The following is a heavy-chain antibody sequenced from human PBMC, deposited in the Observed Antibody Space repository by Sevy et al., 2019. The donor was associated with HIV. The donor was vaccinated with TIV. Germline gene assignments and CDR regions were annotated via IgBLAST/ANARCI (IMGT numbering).Heavy chain of an antibody. CDR2: IWYDGSNK. CDR3: ARGGSDSYYYYYMDV. Sequence: GGSLRLSCAASGFTFSSYGMHWVRQAPGKGLEWVAVIWYDGSNKYYADSVKGRFTISRDNSKNTLYLQMNSLRAEDTAVYYCARGGSDSYYYYYMDVWGKGTTVTVSS. J-gene: IGHJ6*03. V-gene: IGHV3-33*01. CDR1: GFTFSSYG.